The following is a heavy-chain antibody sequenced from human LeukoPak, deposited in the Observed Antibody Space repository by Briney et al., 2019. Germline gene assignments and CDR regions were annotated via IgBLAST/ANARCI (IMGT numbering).Heavy chain of an antibody. D-gene: IGHD6-13*01. CDR3: ARGLNDFRVERATKQLVRGYYFDY. V-gene: IGHV1-69*13. Sequence: ASVTVSCKASGGTFSSYAISWVRQAPGQGLEWMGGIIPIFGTANYAQKFQGRVTITADESTSTAYMELSSLRSEDTAVYYCARGLNDFRVERATKQLVRGYYFDYWGQGTLVTVSS. CDR2: IIPIFGTA. J-gene: IGHJ4*02. CDR1: GGTFSSYA.